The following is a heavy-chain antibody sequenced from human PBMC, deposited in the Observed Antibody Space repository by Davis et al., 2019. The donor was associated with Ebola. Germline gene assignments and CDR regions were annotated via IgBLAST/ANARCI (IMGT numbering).Heavy chain of an antibody. Sequence: ASVKVSCKASGYTFTSYGISWVRQATGQGLEWMGWMNPNSGNTGYAQKFQGRVTMTRNTSISTAYMELSSLRSEDTAVYYCAIPPGYSSSWAFDYWGQGTLVTVSS. V-gene: IGHV1-8*02. CDR2: MNPNSGNT. D-gene: IGHD6-13*01. J-gene: IGHJ4*02. CDR3: AIPPGYSSSWAFDY. CDR1: GYTFTSYG.